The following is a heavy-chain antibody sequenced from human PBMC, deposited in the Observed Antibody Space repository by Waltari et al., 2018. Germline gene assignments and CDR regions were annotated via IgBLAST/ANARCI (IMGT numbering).Heavy chain of an antibody. V-gene: IGHV4-39*01. CDR1: GVSLNTSDHY. CDR3: ARHGYDFWTAPPGDP. CDR2: FYYRAKT. J-gene: IGHJ5*02. D-gene: IGHD3-3*01. Sequence: QLQLQESGTGLVKPSETLSLTCTVSGVSLNTSDHYWGWVRQPPGKGLAWIGCFYYRAKTYYNPSLRSRLTMSVDTSKNQFSLKLTSVTAADTAVYYCARHGYDFWTAPPGDPWGQGTLVTVSS.